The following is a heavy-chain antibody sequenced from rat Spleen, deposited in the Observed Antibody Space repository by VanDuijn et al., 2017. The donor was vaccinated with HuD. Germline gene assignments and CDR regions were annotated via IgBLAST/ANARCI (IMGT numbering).Heavy chain of an antibody. D-gene: IGHD1-10*01. J-gene: IGHJ2*01. CDR3: ARHAPRYNILDY. CDR1: GFTFSDYY. V-gene: IGHV5-29*01. Sequence: EVQLVESDGGLVQPGRSLKLSCAASGFTFSDYYMAWVRQAPTKGLEWVATISYDGSSTYYRDSVKGRFTIARDNAKSTLYLQMDSLRSEDTATYYCARHAPRYNILDYWGQGVMVTVSS. CDR2: ISYDGSST.